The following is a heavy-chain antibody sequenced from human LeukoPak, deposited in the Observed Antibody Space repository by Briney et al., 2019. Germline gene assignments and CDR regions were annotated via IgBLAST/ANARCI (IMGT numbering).Heavy chain of an antibody. Sequence: ASVKVSCKTSGFTFISSAVQWVRQARGQRLERIGWIVVGSGNTNYAQKSQERVTITRDMSTSTAYMELSSLRSEDTAVYYCAADPSYSSGYRYYFDYWGQGTLVTVSS. D-gene: IGHD3-22*01. J-gene: IGHJ4*02. V-gene: IGHV1-58*01. CDR1: GFTFISSA. CDR3: AADPSYSSGYRYYFDY. CDR2: IVVGSGNT.